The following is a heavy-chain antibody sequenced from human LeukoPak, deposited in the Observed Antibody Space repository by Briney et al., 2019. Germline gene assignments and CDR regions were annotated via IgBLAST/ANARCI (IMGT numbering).Heavy chain of an antibody. CDR1: RFTFSGYA. Sequence: GGSLRLSCAASRFTFSGYAMYWVRQAPGKGLEWVSCIDASGVNTYYADSVKGRFTISRDNSNNTLYLQMNSLRAEDTAVYYCTKGSGSGWYGWFDPWGQGTLVTVSS. V-gene: IGHV3-23*01. CDR2: IDASGVNT. D-gene: IGHD6-19*01. CDR3: TKGSGSGWYGWFDP. J-gene: IGHJ5*02.